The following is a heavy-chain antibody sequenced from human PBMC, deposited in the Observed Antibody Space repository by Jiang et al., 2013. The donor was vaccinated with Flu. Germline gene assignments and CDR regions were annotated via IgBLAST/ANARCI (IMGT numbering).Heavy chain of an antibody. D-gene: IGHD3-22*01. CDR1: GYSISSGYY. J-gene: IGHJ5*02. CDR3: ARDHNSYYFDSSAAYRNRFDP. V-gene: IGHV4-38-2*02. Sequence: LLKPSETLSLTCAVSGYSISSGYYWGWIRQPPGKGLEWIGSIYNSGSTYYNPSLKSRVTISVDTSKNQFSLNLSSVTAADTAVYYCARDHNSYYFDSSAAYRNRFDPWARDPGPPSP. CDR2: IYNSGST.